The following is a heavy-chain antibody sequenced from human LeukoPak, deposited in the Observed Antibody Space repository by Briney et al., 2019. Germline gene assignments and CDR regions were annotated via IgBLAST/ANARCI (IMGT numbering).Heavy chain of an antibody. CDR3: ARDKSRLRARNFDY. CDR1: GFTFSNSG. Sequence: GGSLRLSCAASGFTFSNSGMSWVRQAPGKGLEWVSAITGNDKTTYYADSVKGRFTISRDNSKNTLYLQMNSLRAEDTAVYYCARDKSRLRARNFDYWGQGTLVTVSS. V-gene: IGHV3-23*01. J-gene: IGHJ4*02. D-gene: IGHD3-10*01. CDR2: ITGNDKTT.